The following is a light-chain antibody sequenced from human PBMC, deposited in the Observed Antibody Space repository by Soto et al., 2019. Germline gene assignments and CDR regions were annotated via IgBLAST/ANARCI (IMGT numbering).Light chain of an antibody. V-gene: IGLV2-14*01. CDR3: SSCTSSITYV. J-gene: IGLJ1*01. CDR2: EVS. CDR1: SSDVGGYNY. Sequence: QSVLTQPASVSGSPGQSITISCTGTSSDVGGYNYVSWYQQHPGKAPKLMIYEVSNRPSGVSNRFSGSKSGNTASLTISRLQAEDEADYYCSSCTSSITYVFGTGPKVTAL.